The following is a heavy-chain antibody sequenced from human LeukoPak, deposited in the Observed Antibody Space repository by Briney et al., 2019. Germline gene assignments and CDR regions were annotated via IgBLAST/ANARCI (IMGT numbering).Heavy chain of an antibody. J-gene: IGHJ5*02. CDR2: IYPGDSDT. V-gene: IGHV5-51*01. Sequence: GESLKISCKGSGYNFTNYWIGWVCQMPGKGLEWMGIIYPGDSDTRYSPSFQGQVTISADKSISTAYLQWSSLQASDTAIYYCAIQQQLVTERWFAGNWFDPWGQGTLVTVSS. CDR3: AIQQQLVTERWFAGNWFDP. D-gene: IGHD6-13*01. CDR1: GYNFTNYW.